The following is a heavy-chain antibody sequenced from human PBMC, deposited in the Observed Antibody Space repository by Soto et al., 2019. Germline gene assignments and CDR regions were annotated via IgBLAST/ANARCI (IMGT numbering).Heavy chain of an antibody. CDR3: ARAWYYDIFGLYYYYGMDV. J-gene: IGHJ6*02. V-gene: IGHV1-18*04. CDR1: GYTFTSYG. CDR2: ISAYNGNT. D-gene: IGHD3-9*01. Sequence: QVQLVQSGAEVKKPGASVKVSCKASGYTFTSYGISWVRQAPGQGLEWMGWISAYNGNTNYAQKLRGRVTMTTDTSTSTAYMELRSLRSDDTAVYYCARAWYYDIFGLYYYYGMDVWGQGTTVTVSS.